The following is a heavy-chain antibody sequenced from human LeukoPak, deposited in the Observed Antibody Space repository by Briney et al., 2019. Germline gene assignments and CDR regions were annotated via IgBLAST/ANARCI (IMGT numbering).Heavy chain of an antibody. V-gene: IGHV4-4*07. Sequence: PSETLSLTCTVSGDSISSYYWSWIRQPAGKGLKWIGRIYTTGDTNFNPSLKSRFTMSVDTSKNQFSLKLNSVTAADTAVYYCARAGAAAPTEEAFDIWGQGTMVTVSS. J-gene: IGHJ3*02. D-gene: IGHD6-13*01. CDR1: GDSISSYY. CDR2: IYTTGDT. CDR3: ARAGAAAPTEEAFDI.